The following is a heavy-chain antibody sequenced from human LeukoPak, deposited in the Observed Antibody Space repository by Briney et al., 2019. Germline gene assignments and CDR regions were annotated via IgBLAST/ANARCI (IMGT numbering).Heavy chain of an antibody. V-gene: IGHV1-69*04. CDR3: VRDQNYYGSGKNLGYVDS. CDR2: IIPSIEIA. CDR1: GGAFTIHG. Sequence: GASVKVSCKAYGGAFTIHGISWVRQAPGQGLEWMGRIIPSIEIANYAQRFQGRVTITADRSTTTAYMELTSLTPEDTAVYYCVRDQNYYGSGKNLGYVDSWGQGTLVTVSS. J-gene: IGHJ4*02. D-gene: IGHD3-10*01.